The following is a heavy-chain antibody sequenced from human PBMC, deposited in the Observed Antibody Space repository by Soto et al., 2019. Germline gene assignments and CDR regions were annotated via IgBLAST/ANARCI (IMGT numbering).Heavy chain of an antibody. CDR2: IYYSGST. V-gene: IGHV4-28*01. CDR3: ARRLYYDSSGFEGGGMDV. CDR1: GYSISRNNW. Sequence: SETLSLTCAVSGYSISRNNWWGWIRQPPGKGLEWIGYIYYSGSTYYNPSLKSRVTISVDTSKNQFSLKLSSVTAADTAVYYCARRLYYDSSGFEGGGMDVWGQGTTVTVSS. J-gene: IGHJ6*02. D-gene: IGHD3-22*01.